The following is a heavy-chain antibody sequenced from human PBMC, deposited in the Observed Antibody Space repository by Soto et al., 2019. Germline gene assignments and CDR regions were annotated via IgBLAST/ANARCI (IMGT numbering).Heavy chain of an antibody. CDR2: IYHSGST. D-gene: IGHD6-19*01. Sequence: QVQLQESAPGLVKPSGTLSLTCAVSGGSIRSSHWWSWFRQPPGKWLEWIGEIYHSGSTNYNPSLKIRVTISVDKSERQLPLNLSQEPAAETAVYYGARDESSGWYAWGQGTLVTVSS. J-gene: IGHJ4*02. CDR1: GGSIRSSHW. CDR3: ARDESSGWYA. V-gene: IGHV4-4*02.